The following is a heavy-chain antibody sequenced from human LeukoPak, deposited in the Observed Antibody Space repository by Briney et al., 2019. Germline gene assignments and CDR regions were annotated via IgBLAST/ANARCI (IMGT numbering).Heavy chain of an antibody. CDR1: GGSLNRYYWS. D-gene: IGHD4/OR15-4a*01. Sequence: TLSLTCTVSGGSLNRYYWSWIRRPPGKALEWLALIYWDDDKRYSPSLKSRLTITKDTSKNQVVLTMTNMDPVDTATYYCAHRSTHDYTMDYWGQGTLVTVSS. J-gene: IGHJ4*02. CDR2: IYWDDDK. V-gene: IGHV2-5*08. CDR3: AHRSTHDYTMDY.